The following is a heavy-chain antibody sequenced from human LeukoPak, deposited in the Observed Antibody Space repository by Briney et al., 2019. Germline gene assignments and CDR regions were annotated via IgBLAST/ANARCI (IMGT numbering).Heavy chain of an antibody. J-gene: IGHJ1*01. CDR3: ARVSGPGMNEYFHL. CDR2: INNDGTTT. V-gene: IGHV3-74*03. CDR1: GFTFSGAW. D-gene: IGHD3-10*01. Sequence: GGSLRLSCAASGFTFSGAWMHWVRQAPGKGLVWVSRINNDGTTTMYADSVKGRFTLSRDNAKNTLYLQMNSLRAEDTAVYYCARVSGPGMNEYFHLWGQGTMVTVSS.